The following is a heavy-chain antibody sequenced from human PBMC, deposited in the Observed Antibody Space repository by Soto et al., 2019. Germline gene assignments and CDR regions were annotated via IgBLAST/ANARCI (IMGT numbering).Heavy chain of an antibody. CDR3: AGDRWGSYSFDS. D-gene: IGHD1-26*01. Sequence: QVLLVQSGAEVKKPGSSVKVSCKASGGVFRNYAINWVRQAPGQGLEWMGGIIPVFGTADYPQKFQGRVTITADESTTTAYMELTSLKTEDTAVYFCAGDRWGSYSFDSWGQGPLVTVAS. CDR1: GGVFRNYA. CDR2: IIPVFGTA. J-gene: IGHJ5*01. V-gene: IGHV1-69*01.